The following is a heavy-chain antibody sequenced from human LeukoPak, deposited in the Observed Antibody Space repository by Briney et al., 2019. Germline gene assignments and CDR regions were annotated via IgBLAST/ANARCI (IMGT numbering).Heavy chain of an antibody. D-gene: IGHD5-24*01. Sequence: PGGSLRLSCAVSGFTFSAYSMNWVRQAPGKGLEWVSTIGSSGGSTYYADSVKGRFTISRDNSKNTLYLQMNSLRAEDTAVYYCAKVFRDGYNYPFDYWGQGTLVTVSS. CDR3: AKVFRDGYNYPFDY. CDR2: IGSSGGST. J-gene: IGHJ4*02. CDR1: GFTFSAYS. V-gene: IGHV3-23*01.